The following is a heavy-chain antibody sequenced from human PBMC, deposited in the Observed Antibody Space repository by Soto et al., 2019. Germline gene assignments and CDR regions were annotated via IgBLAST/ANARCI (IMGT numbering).Heavy chain of an antibody. CDR3: AKCKAYDSSGFQQYYYYYGMDV. J-gene: IGHJ6*02. CDR1: GFTVSTYA. D-gene: IGHD3-22*01. V-gene: IGHV3-23*01. Sequence: PAAPLRPSYKPSGFTVSTYAQSRLRQPPAGGLEWVSAISGSGGSTYYADSVKGRFTISRDNSKNTLYLQMNSLRAEDTAVFYCAKCKAYDSSGFQQYYYYYGMDVWGQGT. CDR2: ISGSGGST.